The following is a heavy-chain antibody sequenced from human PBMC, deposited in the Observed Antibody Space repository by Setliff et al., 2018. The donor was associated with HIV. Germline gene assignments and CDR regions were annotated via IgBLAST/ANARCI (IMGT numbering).Heavy chain of an antibody. D-gene: IGHD5-12*01. J-gene: IGHJ4*02. Sequence: LRLSCAASGFTFDTYWMHWVRQAPGKGLEWVSRVNSDGTIKNYADSVKDRFTISRDNAKNTLYLRMNSLRDEDTGVYYCHSGYDTEEQSYFDYWGQGALVTVSS. V-gene: IGHV3-74*01. CDR1: GFTFDTYW. CDR2: VNSDGTIK. CDR3: HSGYDTEEQSYFDY.